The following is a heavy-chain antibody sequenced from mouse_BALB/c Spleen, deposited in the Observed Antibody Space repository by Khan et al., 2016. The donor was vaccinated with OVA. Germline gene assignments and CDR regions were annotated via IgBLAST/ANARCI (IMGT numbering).Heavy chain of an antibody. Sequence: QVQLQQSGPGLVAPSQSLSITCTISGFSLTNYGVHWVRQPPGKGLEWLVVIWSDGSTTYNSALKSRLTITKDNSKSQVFLKMTSLQTDETAIYFCARQPYYHYNVMDYWGQGTSVTVSS. V-gene: IGHV2-6-1*01. CDR3: ARQPYYHYNVMDY. D-gene: IGHD2-10*01. CDR1: GFSLTNYG. CDR2: IWSDGST. J-gene: IGHJ4*01.